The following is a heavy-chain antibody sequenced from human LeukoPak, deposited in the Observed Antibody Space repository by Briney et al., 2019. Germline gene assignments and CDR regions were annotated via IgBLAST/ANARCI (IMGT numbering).Heavy chain of an antibody. V-gene: IGHV4-28*05. CDR1: GYSISSSNY. CDR3: ARAEPSSSINQVFDY. J-gene: IGHJ4*02. D-gene: IGHD6-6*01. Sequence: IPSETLSLTCAVSGYSISSSNYWAWIRQPPGKGLEWIGHIYYSGSIYYNPSLKSRVTMSVDTSKNQFSLKLSSVTAADTAVYYCARAEPSSSINQVFDYWGQGTLVTVSS. CDR2: IYYSGSI.